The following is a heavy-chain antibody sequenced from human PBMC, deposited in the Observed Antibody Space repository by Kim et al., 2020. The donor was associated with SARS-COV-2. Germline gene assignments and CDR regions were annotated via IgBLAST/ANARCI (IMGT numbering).Heavy chain of an antibody. Sequence: GGSLRLSCAASGFTFNDSYMSWIRQAPGKGLEWVSYISSSTGYTNYADSVKGRFTISRDNAKNSLYLQMNSLRAEDTAMYYCARGGGLSGFFDYWGQGTL. CDR1: GFTFNDSY. J-gene: IGHJ4*02. CDR3: ARGGGLSGFFDY. CDR2: ISSSTGYT. D-gene: IGHD3-10*01. V-gene: IGHV3-11*05.